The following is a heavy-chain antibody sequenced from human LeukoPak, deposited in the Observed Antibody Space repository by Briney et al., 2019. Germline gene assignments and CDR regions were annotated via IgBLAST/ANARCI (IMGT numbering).Heavy chain of an antibody. Sequence: PSETLSLTCTVSGGSISSYYWSWIRQPPGKGLEWIGYMHFSGSTNYNPSLKSRVTISVDTSKKQFSLKLTSVTAADTAVYYCAREGSTPMYCGGDCYSGGFDYWGQGTLVTVSS. CDR1: GGSISSYY. V-gene: IGHV4-59*12. CDR3: AREGSTPMYCGGDCYSGGFDY. D-gene: IGHD2-21*02. CDR2: MHFSGST. J-gene: IGHJ4*02.